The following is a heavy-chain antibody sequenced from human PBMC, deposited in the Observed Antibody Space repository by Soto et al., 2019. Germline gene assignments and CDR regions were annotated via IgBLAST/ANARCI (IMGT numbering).Heavy chain of an antibody. J-gene: IGHJ5*02. V-gene: IGHV4-4*07. CDR3: AREVTIFGVVIHNWFDP. CDR1: GGPISSYY. CDR2: IYTSGST. Sequence: PSETLSLTCTVSGGPISSYYWSWIRQPAGKGLEWIGRIYTSGSTNYNPSLKSRVTMSVDTSKNQFSLKLSSVTAADTAVYYCAREVTIFGVVIHNWFDPWGQGTLVTVSS. D-gene: IGHD3-3*01.